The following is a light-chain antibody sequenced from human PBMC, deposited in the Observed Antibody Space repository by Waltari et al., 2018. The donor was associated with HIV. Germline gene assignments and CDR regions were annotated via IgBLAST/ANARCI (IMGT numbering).Light chain of an antibody. J-gene: IGKJ1*01. Sequence: DIQMTQSPSSLSASVGDRVTITCRASQSISTYLNWYQHTPGKAPKALIFAASTLLSGVPSRFSGSGSGTDFTLTIDSLLPEDFAIYYCQQTYTMSAFGPGTKIEIK. CDR2: AAS. CDR1: QSISTY. V-gene: IGKV1-39*01. CDR3: QQTYTMSA.